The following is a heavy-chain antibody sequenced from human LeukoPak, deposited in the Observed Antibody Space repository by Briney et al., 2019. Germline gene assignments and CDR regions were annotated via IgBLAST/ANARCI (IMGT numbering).Heavy chain of an antibody. CDR3: ARAKNPYYYYYYMDF. CDR2: IYHSGSS. J-gene: IGHJ6*03. V-gene: IGHV4-38-2*01. CDR1: GYSISSGHY. Sequence: SETLSLTCAVSGYSISSGHYWVWIRQPAGKGLEYIGNIYHSGSSHYNPSLKSRVTISVDTANNQFSLRLSSVTAADTAVYYCARAKNPYYYYYYMDFWGRGTAVTVSS.